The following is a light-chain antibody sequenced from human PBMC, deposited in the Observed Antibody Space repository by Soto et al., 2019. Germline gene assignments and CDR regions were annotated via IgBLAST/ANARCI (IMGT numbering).Light chain of an antibody. Sequence: EIVLTQSPATLSLSPGERATLSCRASQSVSSYLAWYQQKPGQAPRLLIYDASNRATGIPARFSGSGSGTAFTLTISSLEPEDFAVYYCRQRSKVETLGQGTRLESK. V-gene: IGKV3-11*01. J-gene: IGKJ5*01. CDR1: QSVSSY. CDR2: DAS. CDR3: RQRSKVET.